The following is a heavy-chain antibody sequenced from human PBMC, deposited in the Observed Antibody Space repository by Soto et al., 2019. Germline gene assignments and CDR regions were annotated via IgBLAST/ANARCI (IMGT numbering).Heavy chain of an antibody. Sequence: VGSLRLSCAASGFTFSSYGMHWVRQAPGKGLEWVAVISYDGSNKYYADSVKGRFTISRDNSKNTLYLQMNSLRAEDTAVYYCAKDLAAADYYYYYGMDVWGQGTTVTVSS. CDR2: ISYDGSNK. CDR1: GFTFSSYG. CDR3: AKDLAAADYYYYYGMDV. J-gene: IGHJ6*02. D-gene: IGHD6-13*01. V-gene: IGHV3-30*18.